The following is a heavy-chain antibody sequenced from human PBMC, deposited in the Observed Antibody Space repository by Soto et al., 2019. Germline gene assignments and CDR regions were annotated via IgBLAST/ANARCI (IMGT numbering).Heavy chain of an antibody. CDR3: AGIAAAGTRFDY. J-gene: IGHJ4*02. CDR2: IYHSGST. Sequence: PSEPLSLTCAVSGGSISSSNWWSWVRQPPGKGLEWIGEIYHSGSTNYNPSLKSRATISVDKSKNQFSLKLSSVTAADTAVYYCAGIAAAGTRFDYWGQGTLVT. D-gene: IGHD6-13*01. V-gene: IGHV4-4*02. CDR1: GGSISSSNW.